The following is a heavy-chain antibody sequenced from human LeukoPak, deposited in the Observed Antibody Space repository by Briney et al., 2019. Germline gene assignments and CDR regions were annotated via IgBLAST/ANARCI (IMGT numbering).Heavy chain of an antibody. D-gene: IGHD6-13*01. CDR2: IYYSGTT. V-gene: IGHV4-39*01. CDR1: GGSISSGSYY. Sequence: SETLSLTCTVSGGSISSGSYYWGWIRQPPGKGLEWIGSIYYSGTTYYNPSLKSRVTISVDTSKNQFSLKLSSVTAADTAVYYCARGVGRGSSWRTPTPTARHFDYWGQGTLVTVSS. CDR3: ARGVGRGSSWRTPTPTARHFDY. J-gene: IGHJ4*02.